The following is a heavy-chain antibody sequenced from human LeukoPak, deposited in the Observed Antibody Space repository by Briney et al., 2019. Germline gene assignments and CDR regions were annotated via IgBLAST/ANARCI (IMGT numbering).Heavy chain of an antibody. J-gene: IGHJ5*02. CDR1: GFTFRSYG. Sequence: GGSLRLSCAASGFTFRSYGMHWVRQGPHEGLEWGSVIWYDGSNKYYADSVKGRFTISRDNSKNTLYLQMNSLRAEDTAVYYCARELYGDYSNWFDPWGQGTLVTVSS. CDR3: ARELYGDYSNWFDP. D-gene: IGHD4-17*01. V-gene: IGHV3-33*01. CDR2: IWYDGSNK.